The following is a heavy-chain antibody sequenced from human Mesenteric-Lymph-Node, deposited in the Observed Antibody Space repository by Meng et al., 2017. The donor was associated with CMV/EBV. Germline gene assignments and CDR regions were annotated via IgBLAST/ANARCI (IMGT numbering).Heavy chain of an antibody. CDR2: ISHGGST. V-gene: IGHV4-4*02. Sequence: SGGSISSSNWWSWVRQPPGKGLEWIGEISHGGSTNYNPSLESRVTMSVDKPKNQFSLNLSSVTAADTAVYYCASRVTVGAKNGAFDIWGQGTMVTVSS. CDR3: ASRVTVGAKNGAFDI. CDR1: GGSISSSNW. D-gene: IGHD1-26*01. J-gene: IGHJ3*02.